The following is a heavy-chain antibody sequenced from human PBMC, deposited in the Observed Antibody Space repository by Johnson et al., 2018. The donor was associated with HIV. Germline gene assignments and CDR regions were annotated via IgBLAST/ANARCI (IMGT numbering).Heavy chain of an antibody. CDR2: IYSGGST. Sequence: VRLVESGGGLVQPGGSLGLACAASGFTVSNNYMTWVRQPPGKGLEWVSVIYSGGSTYYADSVKGRFTISRDNSKNTLYLQMNSLRAEDTAVYYCASIQGGIWGQGTMVTVSS. CDR1: GFTVSNNY. D-gene: IGHD2-2*02. V-gene: IGHV3-53*01. CDR3: ASIQGGI. J-gene: IGHJ3*02.